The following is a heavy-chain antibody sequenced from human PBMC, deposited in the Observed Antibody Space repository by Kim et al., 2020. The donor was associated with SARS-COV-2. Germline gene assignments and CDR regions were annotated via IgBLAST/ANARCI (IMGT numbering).Heavy chain of an antibody. CDR1: GDSVSSNSAA. D-gene: IGHD1-26*01. J-gene: IGHJ6*02. V-gene: IGHV6-1*01. CDR2: TYYRSKWYN. Sequence: SQTLSLTCAISGDSVSSNSAAWNWIRQSPSRGLEWLGRTYYRSKWYNDYAVSVKSRITINPDTSKNQFSLQLNSVTPEDTAVYYCARDIGSGSYYYYYYYGMDVWGQGTTVTVSS. CDR3: ARDIGSGSYYYYYYYGMDV.